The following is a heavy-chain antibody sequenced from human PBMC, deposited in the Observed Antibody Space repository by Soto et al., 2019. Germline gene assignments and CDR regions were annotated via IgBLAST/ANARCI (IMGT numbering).Heavy chain of an antibody. V-gene: IGHV1-69*10. CDR1: GYTFTCYG. J-gene: IGHJ6*02. CDR2: IIPILGTA. Sequence: ASVKVSCKASGYTFTCYGISWVRQAPGQGLEWMGWIIPILGTANYAQKFQGRVTITADKSTSTAYMELSSLRSEDTAVYYCAREGLLRGPIDRPYYYYGMDVWGQGTTVTVSS. CDR3: AREGLLRGPIDRPYYYYGMDV. D-gene: IGHD4-17*01.